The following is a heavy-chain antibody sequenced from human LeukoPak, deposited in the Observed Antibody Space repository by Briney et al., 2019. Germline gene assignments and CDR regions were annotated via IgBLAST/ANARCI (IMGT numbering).Heavy chain of an antibody. J-gene: IGHJ4*02. Sequence: GGSLRLSCAASGFTFSSYWMSWVRQAPGKGLEWVANIKQDGSEKFYVDSVKGRFTISRDNAKNSLYLQMNSLRAEDTAVYYCARGSGYYLGHFDYWGQGTLFTVSS. CDR3: ARGSGYYLGHFDY. CDR2: IKQDGSEK. V-gene: IGHV3-7*01. D-gene: IGHD3-22*01. CDR1: GFTFSSYW.